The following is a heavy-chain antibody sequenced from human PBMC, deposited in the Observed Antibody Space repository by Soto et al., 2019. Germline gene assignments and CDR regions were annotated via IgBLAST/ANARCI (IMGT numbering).Heavy chain of an antibody. CDR1: GYTFPNYG. V-gene: IGHV1-18*01. CDR3: ARDPGDDSFDF. Sequence: ASVKVSCKASGYTFPNYGISWVRQAPGEGLEWVGWINTSNDNKLYAQKLQGRLTLTTDTSTSTAYMDLTTLRSDDTAVYFCARDPGDDSFDFWAQGTLVTVSS. D-gene: IGHD3-10*01. J-gene: IGHJ4*02. CDR2: INTSNDNK.